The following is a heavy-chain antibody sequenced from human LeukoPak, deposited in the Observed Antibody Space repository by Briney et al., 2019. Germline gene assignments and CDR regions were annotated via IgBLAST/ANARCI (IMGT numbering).Heavy chain of an antibody. J-gene: IGHJ4*02. Sequence: GGSLRLSCAASGFIFSSYSMNWVRQAPGKGLEWVSSISSSSSYIYYADSVKGQFTISRDNAKNSLYLQMNSLRAEDTAVYYCARAIADTAMAPDYWGQGTLVTVSS. D-gene: IGHD5-18*01. V-gene: IGHV3-21*01. CDR2: ISSSSSYI. CDR1: GFIFSSYS. CDR3: ARAIADTAMAPDY.